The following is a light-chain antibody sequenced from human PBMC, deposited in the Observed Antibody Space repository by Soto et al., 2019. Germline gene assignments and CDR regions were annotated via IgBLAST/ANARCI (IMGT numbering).Light chain of an antibody. Sequence: EIVLTKSPGTLSLSPGERATLSCRASQSVSSSYLAWYQQKPGQAPRLLIYGASSRATGIPDRFSGSGSGTDFTLPIRRVEPEDFAVYYCQQYVSLPITFGQGTRPEI. CDR1: QSVSSSY. CDR2: GAS. CDR3: QQYVSLPIT. J-gene: IGKJ5*01. V-gene: IGKV3-20*01.